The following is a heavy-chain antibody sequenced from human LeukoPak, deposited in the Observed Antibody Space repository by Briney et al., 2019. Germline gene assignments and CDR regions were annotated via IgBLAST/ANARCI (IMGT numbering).Heavy chain of an antibody. J-gene: IGHJ3*01. CDR2: IKEDGSED. V-gene: IGHV3-7*01. CDR3: ARDWLAGNPYHAFDL. CDR1: GFTFSTYW. D-gene: IGHD3-22*01. Sequence: GGSLRLSCAASGFTFSTYWMSWVRQAPGKGLECVANIKEDGSEDYYVDSVKGRFSISRANAKNSLFLQMNSLTAEDTAVYYCARDWLAGNPYHAFDLWGKGTMVTVSS.